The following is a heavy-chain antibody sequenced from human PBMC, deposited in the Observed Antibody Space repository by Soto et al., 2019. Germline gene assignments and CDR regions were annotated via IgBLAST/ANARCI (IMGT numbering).Heavy chain of an antibody. J-gene: IGHJ4*02. D-gene: IGHD2-15*01. CDR2: ISYSGST. Sequence: SETLSLTCTVSGDAVSSNSYYWTWLRQSPGRGLEWIGYISYSGSTYYNPSLKSRVTISADTSKNQFSLRMNSMIAADTAVYYCARADPDASVGYWGQGTLVTGSS. CDR1: GDAVSSNSYY. V-gene: IGHV4-61*01. CDR3: ARADPDASVGY.